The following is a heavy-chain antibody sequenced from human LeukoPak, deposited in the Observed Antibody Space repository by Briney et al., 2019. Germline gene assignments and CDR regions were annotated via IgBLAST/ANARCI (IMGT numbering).Heavy chain of an antibody. J-gene: IGHJ6*03. V-gene: IGHV3-23*01. D-gene: IGHD3-10*01. CDR1: GFTFRNYA. CDR2: ISPNGVIT. CDR3: AKAIRGVMYYYMDV. Sequence: HAGGSLRLSCAASGFTFRNYAMNWVRQAPGKGLEWVSGISPNGVITYYADSVKGRFTISRDNSKGTVNSLRAEDTAVYYCAKAIRGVMYYYMDVWGKGTTVTISS.